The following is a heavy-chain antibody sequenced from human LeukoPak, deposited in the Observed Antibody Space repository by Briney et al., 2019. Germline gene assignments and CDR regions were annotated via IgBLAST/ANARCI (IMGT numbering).Heavy chain of an antibody. CDR2: ISSSSSTI. V-gene: IGHV3-48*01. CDR3: ARNGYGFAFDI. Sequence: GGSLRLSCAASGFTFSSYSMNWVRQAPGKVLEWVSYISSSSSTIYYADSVKGRFTISRDNAKNSLYLQMNSLRAEDTAVYYCARNGYGFAFDIWGQGTMVTVSS. CDR1: GFTFSSYS. D-gene: IGHD5-18*01. J-gene: IGHJ3*02.